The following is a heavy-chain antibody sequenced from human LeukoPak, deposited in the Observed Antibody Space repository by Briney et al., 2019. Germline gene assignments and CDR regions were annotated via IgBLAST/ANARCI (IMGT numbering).Heavy chain of an antibody. Sequence: SVKVSCKASGYTFTSYGISWVRQAPGQGLEWMGRIIPIFGTANYAQKFQGRVTITTDESTSTAYMELSSLRSEDTAVYYCARYYCSGGSCYPYDAFDIWGQGTMVTVSS. CDR3: ARYYCSGGSCYPYDAFDI. CDR2: IIPIFGTA. CDR1: GYTFTSYG. D-gene: IGHD2-15*01. V-gene: IGHV1-69*05. J-gene: IGHJ3*02.